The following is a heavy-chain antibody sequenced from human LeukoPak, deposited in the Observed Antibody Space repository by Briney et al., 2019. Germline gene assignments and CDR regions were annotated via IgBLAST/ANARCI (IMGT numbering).Heavy chain of an antibody. CDR1: GYTFTGYY. CDR2: INPNSGGT. J-gene: IGHJ4*02. Sequence: GASVKVSCKASGYTFTGYYMHWVRQAPGQGLEWMGWINPNSGGTNYAQKFQGRVTMTRDTSISTAYMELSRLRSDDTAVYYCARGGSYYYDSSGYYYVDYWGQGTLVTVSS. CDR3: ARGGSYYYDSSGYYYVDY. D-gene: IGHD3-22*01. V-gene: IGHV1-2*02.